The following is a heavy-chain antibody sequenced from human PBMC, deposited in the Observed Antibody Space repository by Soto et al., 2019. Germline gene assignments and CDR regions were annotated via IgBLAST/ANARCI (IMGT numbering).Heavy chain of an antibody. Sequence: EVQLLESGGGLVQPGGSLRLSCAASGFTVSSYAMSWVRQAPGKGLEWVSVISGSGDSTYYADSVRGRFTISRDNSKNTLYLQMNSLRAEDTAVYYCAKDRDGAAAGPTKFYGMDFWGQGTKVTVSS. CDR2: ISGSGDST. CDR3: AKDRDGAAAGPTKFYGMDF. D-gene: IGHD6-13*01. CDR1: GFTVSSYA. V-gene: IGHV3-23*01. J-gene: IGHJ6*02.